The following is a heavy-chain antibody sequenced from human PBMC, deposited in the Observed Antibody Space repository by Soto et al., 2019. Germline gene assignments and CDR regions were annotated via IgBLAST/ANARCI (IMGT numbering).Heavy chain of an antibody. CDR3: ARGGVLERSDC. D-gene: IGHD3-3*01. Sequence: QIQLVQSGGEVKKPGASVTVSCKVSGYAFTSHLLTWVRQAPGQGLEWVGRNSANSGNKKYRQSLQGRVTMTTESSTSTAYLELRDLRLDDTAVYYCARGGVLERSDCWGQGTMVTVSS. V-gene: IGHV1-18*04. J-gene: IGHJ3*01. CDR2: NSANSGNK. CDR1: GYAFTSHL.